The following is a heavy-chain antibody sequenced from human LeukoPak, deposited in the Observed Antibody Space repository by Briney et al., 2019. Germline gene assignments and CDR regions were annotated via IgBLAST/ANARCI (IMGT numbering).Heavy chain of an antibody. CDR2: IIPILGIA. CDR3: ARDQSVTMVRGVMVWFDP. Sequence: RASVKVSCKASGGTFSSYAISWVRQAPGQGLEWMGRIIPILGIANYAQKFQGRVTITADKSTSTAYMELSSLRSEDTAVYYCARDQSVTMVRGVMVWFDPWGQGTLVTVSS. D-gene: IGHD3-10*01. J-gene: IGHJ5*02. V-gene: IGHV1-69*04. CDR1: GGTFSSYA.